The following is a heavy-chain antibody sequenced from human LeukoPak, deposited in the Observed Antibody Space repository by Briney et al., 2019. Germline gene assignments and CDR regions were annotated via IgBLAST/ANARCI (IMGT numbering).Heavy chain of an antibody. CDR2: LYYSGST. D-gene: IGHD3-16*01. Sequence: SETLPLTGTASGGPTSRYYWIWIRKPPGKGLKWIGYLYYSGSTSYNPSLKSRVTMSEDTSKNQFSLKMTSVTAADTAVYYCASDSWGMFYFDYWGQGTLVTVSS. CDR1: GGPTSRYY. J-gene: IGHJ4*02. V-gene: IGHV4-59*01. CDR3: ASDSWGMFYFDY.